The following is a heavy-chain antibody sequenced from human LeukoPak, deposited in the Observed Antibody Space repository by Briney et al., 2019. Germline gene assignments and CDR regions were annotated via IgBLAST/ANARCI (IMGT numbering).Heavy chain of an antibody. V-gene: IGHV3-30*03. CDR2: ISYDGSNK. CDR1: GFTFSSYG. J-gene: IGHJ6*02. CDR3: ARLHPSSGFSMDV. Sequence: GGSLRLSGAASGFTFSSYGMHWVRQAPGKGLEWVAVISYDGSNKYYADSVKGRFTISRDNAKNSLYLQMNSLRDEDTAVYYCARLHPSSGFSMDVWGQGTTVTVSS. D-gene: IGHD3-22*01.